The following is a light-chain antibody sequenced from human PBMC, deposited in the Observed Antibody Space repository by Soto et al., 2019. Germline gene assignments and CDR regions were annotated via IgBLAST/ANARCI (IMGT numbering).Light chain of an antibody. J-gene: IGKJ4*01. CDR2: GGS. Sequence: EIVMTQSPGTLSVSPGERATLSCRASQSVTINLAWYQQKPGQAPRLLIYGGSTRATGTPARFSGSGSGTEFTLTINSLQPEDLAVSYCQQYHKWPPLTFGGGTNVEIK. CDR3: QQYHKWPPLT. CDR1: QSVTIN. V-gene: IGKV3-15*01.